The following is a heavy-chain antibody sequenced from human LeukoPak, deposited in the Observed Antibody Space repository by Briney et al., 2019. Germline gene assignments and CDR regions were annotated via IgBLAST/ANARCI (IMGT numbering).Heavy chain of an antibody. CDR2: ISGSGGTT. CDR1: GFTFSSYG. CDR3: ARAGSFGGDDY. Sequence: GGTLRLSCAASGFTFSSYGMNWVRQAPGKGLEWVSAISGSGGTTYYADSVRGRFTISRDNLKNTLNLQMNSLRPEDTAVYYCARAGSFGGDDYWGQGTLVTVSS. D-gene: IGHD1-26*01. J-gene: IGHJ4*02. V-gene: IGHV3-23*01.